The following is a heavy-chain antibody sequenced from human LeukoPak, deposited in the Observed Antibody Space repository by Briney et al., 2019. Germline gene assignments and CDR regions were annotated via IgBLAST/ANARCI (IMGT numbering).Heavy chain of an antibody. V-gene: IGHV4-39*01. CDR3: AGGRYYEGSVFLE. Sequence: KPSETVSLTCSVSGDSVSRSDSYWDWIRQPPGKGLEWIGTIYYSGRTYYSPSLKSRVTMSVDPSNNQFSLNLRSVTAADTPLYYCAGGRYYEGSVFLEWGQGPLLSVSS. J-gene: IGHJ1*01. CDR2: IYYSGRT. CDR1: GDSVSRSDSY. D-gene: IGHD3-22*01.